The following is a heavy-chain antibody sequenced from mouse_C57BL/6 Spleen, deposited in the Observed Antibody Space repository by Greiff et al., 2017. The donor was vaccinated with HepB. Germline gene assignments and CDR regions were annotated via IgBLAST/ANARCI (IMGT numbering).Heavy chain of an antibody. Sequence: QVQLQQSGAELVKPGASVKISCKASGYAFSSYWMNWVKQRPGKGLEWIGQIYPGDGDTNYNGKFKGKATLTADKSSSTAYMQLSSLTSEDSAVYFCARGYSNYVAWFAYWGQGTLVTVSA. CDR3: ARGYSNYVAWFAY. J-gene: IGHJ3*01. CDR1: GYAFSSYW. CDR2: IYPGDGDT. D-gene: IGHD2-5*01. V-gene: IGHV1-80*01.